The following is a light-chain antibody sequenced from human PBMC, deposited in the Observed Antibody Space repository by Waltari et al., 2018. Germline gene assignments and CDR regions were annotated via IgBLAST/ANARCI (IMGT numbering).Light chain of an antibody. CDR1: NTERKR. Sequence: SYVLTQTPSVSLAPGQTAIITCGGHNTERKRDHWYQLQPGQAPVLVMFYDSDRPPGIPDRFSGSNSGNTATLTISRVEDDDEADYFCQVWDDSNNSGVFGGGTKLTVL. V-gene: IGLV3-21*04. CDR3: QVWDDSNNSGV. J-gene: IGLJ2*01. CDR2: YDS.